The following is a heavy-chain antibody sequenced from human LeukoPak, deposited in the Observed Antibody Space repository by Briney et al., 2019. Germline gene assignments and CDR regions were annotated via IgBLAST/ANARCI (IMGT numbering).Heavy chain of an antibody. J-gene: IGHJ4*02. CDR1: EFTVSNNY. D-gene: IGHD1-26*01. CDR3: ARVKVGATWGYFDY. V-gene: IGHV3-53*01. CDR2: IYSDGST. Sequence: GGSLRLSCAASEFTVSNNYMSWVRQAPGKGLEWVSIIYSDGSTYYADSVKGRFTISRDTSKNTLYLQMNSLRAEDTAVYYCARVKVGATWGYFDYWGQGTLVTVSS.